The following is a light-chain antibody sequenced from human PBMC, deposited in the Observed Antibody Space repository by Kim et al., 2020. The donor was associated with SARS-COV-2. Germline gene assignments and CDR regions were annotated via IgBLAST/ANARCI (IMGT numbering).Light chain of an antibody. J-gene: IGLJ3*02. V-gene: IGLV3-25*03. CDR3: QSADSSGAWV. CDR1: ALPKQY. CDR2: KDS. Sequence: SYELTQPPSVSVSPGQTARITCSGDALPKQYAYWYQQKPGQAPVVVIYKDSERPSGIPERFSGSSSGTTVTFTISGVQSEDEADYYCQSADSSGAWVFGG.